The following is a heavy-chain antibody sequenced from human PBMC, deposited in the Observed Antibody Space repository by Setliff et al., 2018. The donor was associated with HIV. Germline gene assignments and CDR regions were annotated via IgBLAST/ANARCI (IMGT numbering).Heavy chain of an antibody. CDR1: GGSFRSSRYY. CDR2: IHYGGFF. J-gene: IGHJ4*02. D-gene: IGHD3-10*01. Sequence: SETLSLTCPVSGGSFRSSRYYWGWIRQPPGKGLEWIGNIHYGGFFWYSPSLKSRVTISVDTSKNQFSLKLSSVTAADTAVYYCARPALGIGGGSRFDNWGQGTRVTVSS. V-gene: IGHV4-39*01. CDR3: ARPALGIGGGSRFDN.